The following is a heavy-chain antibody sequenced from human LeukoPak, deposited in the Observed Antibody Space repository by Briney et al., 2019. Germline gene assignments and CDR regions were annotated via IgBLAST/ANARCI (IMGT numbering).Heavy chain of an antibody. CDR1: GGSFSGYY. V-gene: IGHV4-34*01. J-gene: IGHJ6*03. CDR2: INHSGST. D-gene: IGHD6-13*01. CDR3: AGVAAAGSNYYHYYMDV. Sequence: SETLSLTCAVHGGSFSGYYWSWIRQPPGKGLEWIGEINHSGSTNYNPSLKSRVTISVDTSKNQFSLKLSSVTAADTAVYYCAGVAAAGSNYYHYYMDVWGKGTTVTVSS.